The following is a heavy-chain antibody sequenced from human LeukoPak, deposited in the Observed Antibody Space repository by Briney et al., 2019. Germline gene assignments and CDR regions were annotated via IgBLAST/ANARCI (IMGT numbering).Heavy chain of an antibody. D-gene: IGHD5-12*01. J-gene: IGHJ4*02. CDR1: GFTFTTYG. CDR3: ARTQKYVVATTDY. CDR2: ISAYNGNT. Sequence: ASVKVSCKASGFTFTTYGLSWVRQAPGQGLEWMGWISAYNGNTNYAQKLQGRVTMTTDTSTSTAYMELRSLRSDDTAVYYCARTQKYVVATTDYWGQGTLVTVSS. V-gene: IGHV1-18*01.